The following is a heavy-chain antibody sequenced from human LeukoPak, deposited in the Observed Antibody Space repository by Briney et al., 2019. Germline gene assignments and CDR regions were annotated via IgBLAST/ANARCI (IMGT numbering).Heavy chain of an antibody. CDR1: GFTFDDYG. CDR2: IYWNGGST. D-gene: IGHD6-13*01. V-gene: IGHV3-20*01. J-gene: IGHJ4*02. Sequence: GGGLRLSCAASGFTFDDYGMCSVRQAPGKGLWCVSGIYWNGGSTGYAESVRGRFTISREKAKNSLYLRNKSLRARDTALCHCSSQQLGHFDYWGQGTLVTVSS. CDR3: SSQQLGHFDY.